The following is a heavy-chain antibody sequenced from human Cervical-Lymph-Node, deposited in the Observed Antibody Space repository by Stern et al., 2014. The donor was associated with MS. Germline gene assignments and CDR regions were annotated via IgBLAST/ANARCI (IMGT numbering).Heavy chain of an antibody. D-gene: IGHD6-19*01. CDR3: ARDREGYSSGWEYYYYYGMDV. CDR2: ISSSSSYI. J-gene: IGHJ6*02. Sequence: VQLVQSGGGLVKPGGSLRLSCAASGFTFSSYSMNWVRQAPGKVLEWVSSISSSSSYIYYADSVKDRFTISRDNAKNSLYLQMNSLRAEDTAVYYCARDREGYSSGWEYYYYYGMDVWGQGTTVTVSS. CDR1: GFTFSSYS. V-gene: IGHV3-21*01.